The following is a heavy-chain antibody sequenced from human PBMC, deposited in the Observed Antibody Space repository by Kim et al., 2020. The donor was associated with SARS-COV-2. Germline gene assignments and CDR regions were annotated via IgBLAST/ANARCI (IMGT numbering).Heavy chain of an antibody. CDR3: ARDGYNNAFDI. D-gene: IGHD5-12*01. Sequence: YYADSWKGRFTSSRDNSKNTLYLQMNSLRAEDTAVYYCARDGYNNAFDIWGQGTMVTVSS. V-gene: IGHV3-53*01. J-gene: IGHJ3*02.